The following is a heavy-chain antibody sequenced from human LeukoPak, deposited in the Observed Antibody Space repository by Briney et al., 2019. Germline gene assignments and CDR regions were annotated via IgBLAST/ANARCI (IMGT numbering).Heavy chain of an antibody. CDR1: GFIFSSYS. J-gene: IGHJ5*02. CDR2: LKESGIEK. CDR3: AKVAWTQLWWFDQ. V-gene: IGHV3-7*01. Sequence: PGGSLRLSCAGSGFIFSSYSMGWVRQAPGKGLEFVAHLKESGIEKYYVDSVKGRFTISRDNAKNSLYLQMNSLRAEDTAVYYCAKVAWTQLWWFDQWGQGTLVTVSS. D-gene: IGHD5-18*01.